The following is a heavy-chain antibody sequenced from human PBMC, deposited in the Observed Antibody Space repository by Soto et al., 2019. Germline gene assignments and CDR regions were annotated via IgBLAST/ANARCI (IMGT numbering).Heavy chain of an antibody. D-gene: IGHD2-8*02. CDR3: ARDRVYTGGSDAVY. V-gene: IGHV1-18*01. J-gene: IGHJ4*02. Sequence: AVRVSCKTSGYTFSNYAISWVRQAPGQGLEWMGWINTGSGYTNYAHDRVTMTKDASTYTAYLEVTSLRSDDTAIYYCARDRVYTGGSDAVYWGQGTLVTVSS. CDR2: INTGSGYT. CDR1: GYTFSNYA.